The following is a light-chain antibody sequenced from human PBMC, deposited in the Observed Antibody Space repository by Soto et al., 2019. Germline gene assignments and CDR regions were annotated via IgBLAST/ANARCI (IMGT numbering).Light chain of an antibody. CDR2: GAS. Sequence: EIVLTQSPGTLSLSPGERATLFCRASQSFTTSQLAWYQQKPGQAPRVLIFGASSRATGIPDRFSGSGFGTDFTLTIGRLEPEDSAVYYCQQYASSPRTFGQGTKVDI. V-gene: IGKV3-20*01. CDR3: QQYASSPRT. CDR1: QSFTTSQ. J-gene: IGKJ1*01.